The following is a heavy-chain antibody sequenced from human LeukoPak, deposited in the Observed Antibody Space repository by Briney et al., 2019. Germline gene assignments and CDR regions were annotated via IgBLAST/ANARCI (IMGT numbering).Heavy chain of an antibody. CDR3: AKKDYGDYFDY. CDR1: GFTFSGYG. D-gene: IGHD4-17*01. J-gene: IGHJ4*02. V-gene: IGHV3-30*18. CDR2: ISYDGSNR. Sequence: GGSLRLSCAASGFTFSGYGMHWVRQAPGKGLEWVAFISYDGSNRYYADSVEGRFTISRDNSKTTLFLLMNSLRAEDTAVYYCAKKDYGDYFDYWGQGTLVTVSS.